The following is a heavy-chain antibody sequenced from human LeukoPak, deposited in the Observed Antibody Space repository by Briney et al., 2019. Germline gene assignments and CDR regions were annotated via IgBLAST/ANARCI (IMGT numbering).Heavy chain of an antibody. CDR1: GFIFSNYA. Sequence: GGSLRLSCAASGFIFSNYAMSWVRQAPGKGLEWVAVIWYDGSNKYYADSVKGRFTISRDNSKNTLYLQMNSLRAEDTAVYYCARDPYSSSWYAPSLDYWGQGTLVTVSS. CDR2: IWYDGSNK. CDR3: ARDPYSSSWYAPSLDY. V-gene: IGHV3-33*01. D-gene: IGHD6-13*01. J-gene: IGHJ4*02.